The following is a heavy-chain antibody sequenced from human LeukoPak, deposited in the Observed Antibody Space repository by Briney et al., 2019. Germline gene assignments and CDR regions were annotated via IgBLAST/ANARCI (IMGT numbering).Heavy chain of an antibody. CDR2: INPNSGGT. J-gene: IGHJ3*02. Sequence: ASVKVSCKASGYTFTGYYMHWVRQAPGQGLEWMGWINPNSGGTNYAQKLQGRVTMTTDTSTSTAYMELRSLRSDDTAVYYCARDSTVRQDAFDIWGQGTMVTVSS. CDR3: ARDSTVRQDAFDI. V-gene: IGHV1-2*02. CDR1: GYTFTGYY. D-gene: IGHD2-21*02.